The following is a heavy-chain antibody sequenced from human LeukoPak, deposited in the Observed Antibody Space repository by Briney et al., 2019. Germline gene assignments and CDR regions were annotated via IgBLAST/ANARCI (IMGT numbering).Heavy chain of an antibody. J-gene: IGHJ4*02. Sequence: ASVTVSCKASGYTFTSYGISWVRQAPGQGLEWLGWISTYNGNTHYAQKLQGRVTMTTDTSTTTAYMELRSLRSDDTAVYYCARVDLLTGYYFFDYWGQGTLVTVSS. D-gene: IGHD3-9*01. CDR3: ARVDLLTGYYFFDY. CDR2: ISTYNGNT. V-gene: IGHV1-18*01. CDR1: GYTFTSYG.